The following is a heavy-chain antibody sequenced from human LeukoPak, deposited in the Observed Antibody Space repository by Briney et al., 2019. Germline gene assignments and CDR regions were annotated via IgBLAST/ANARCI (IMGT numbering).Heavy chain of an antibody. J-gene: IGHJ6*02. V-gene: IGHV3-7*04. CDR3: AGVLAVPAALYYYYSLDV. CDR1: RFILSAYR. CDR2: IKHEGRDK. Sequence: AGSLSLSCAASRFILSAYRMSWVRLAPGKGLEWVANIKHEGRDKYYVDSLKGRLTLSRHNANNSLYLKMNRLNAEDTAVYYCAGVLAVPAALYYYYSLDVWGRGPTVTVTS. D-gene: IGHD2-2*01.